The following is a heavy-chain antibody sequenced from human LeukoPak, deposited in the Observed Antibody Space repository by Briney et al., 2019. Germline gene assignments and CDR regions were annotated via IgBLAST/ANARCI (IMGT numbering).Heavy chain of an antibody. CDR3: ARALGYCTSTSCLNYNYYGMDV. D-gene: IGHD2-2*01. V-gene: IGHV4-59*01. Sequence: SETLSLTCTVSGGSISSYYRSWIRQPPGKGLEWIGYIYYSGSTNYNPSLKSRVTISVDTSKNKFSLKLSSVTAADTAMYYCARALGYCTSTSCLNYNYYGMDVWGQGTTVTVSS. CDR1: GGSISSYY. J-gene: IGHJ6*02. CDR2: IYYSGST.